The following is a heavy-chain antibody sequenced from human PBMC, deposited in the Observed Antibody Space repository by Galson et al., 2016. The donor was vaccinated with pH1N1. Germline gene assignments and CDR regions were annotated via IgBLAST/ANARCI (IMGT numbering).Heavy chain of an antibody. CDR3: ARLAGSGYKPRYFDL. J-gene: IGHJ2*01. CDR1: GYSFSTSW. CDR2: IYPRDSDT. V-gene: IGHV5-51*01. Sequence: QSGAEVKKPGESVKISCKGSGYSFSTSWIGWVRQMPGKGLEWKGIIYPRDSDTHYSPSFQGQVTISADNSISTAYLQWSSLQASDTAIFFCARLAGSGYKPRYFDLWGRGTLVSVSS. D-gene: IGHD5-12*01.